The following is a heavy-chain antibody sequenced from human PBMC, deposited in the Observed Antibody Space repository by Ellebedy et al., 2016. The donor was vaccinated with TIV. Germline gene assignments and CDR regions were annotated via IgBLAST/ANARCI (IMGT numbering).Heavy chain of an antibody. CDR2: ISSSSSTI. V-gene: IGHV3-48*02. CDR1: GFTFSSYS. Sequence: GGSLRLXCAASGFTFSSYSMNWVRQAPGKGLECLSYISSSSSTIYYADSVKGRFTISRDNAKNSLYLQMSSLRDEDTAVYYCARDRGGLLMDSDAFDIWGQGTMVTVSS. J-gene: IGHJ3*02. D-gene: IGHD2-21*02. CDR3: ARDRGGLLMDSDAFDI.